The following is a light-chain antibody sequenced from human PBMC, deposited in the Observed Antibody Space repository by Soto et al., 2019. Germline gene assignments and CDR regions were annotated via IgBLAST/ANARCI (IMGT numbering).Light chain of an antibody. V-gene: IGLV2-14*01. Sequence: QSALTQPASVSGSPGQSITISCTGTSSDVGGYNYVSWYQQYPGKAPKVMIYEVTNRPSGVSNRFSGSKSGNTTSLTISGLQAEDEADYYCSSYTSSNTLIFGGGTKLTVL. CDR3: SSYTSSNTLI. CDR1: SSDVGGYNY. J-gene: IGLJ2*01. CDR2: EVT.